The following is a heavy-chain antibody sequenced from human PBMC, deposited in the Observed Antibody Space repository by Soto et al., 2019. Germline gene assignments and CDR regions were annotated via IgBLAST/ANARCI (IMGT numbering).Heavy chain of an antibody. V-gene: IGHV3-33*01. J-gene: IGHJ4*02. CDR2: IWFDGSAR. CDR3: WRGNYYILF. CDR1: GFTFRNSG. D-gene: IGHD4-4*01. Sequence: HPGGSLRLTCAASGFTFRNSGMHWVRQTPGKGLEWVAVIWFDGSARYYADSVRGRFSISRDNSKNTLYLQMDSLRSEDTAVYCCWRGNYYILFCGQGPLFSV.